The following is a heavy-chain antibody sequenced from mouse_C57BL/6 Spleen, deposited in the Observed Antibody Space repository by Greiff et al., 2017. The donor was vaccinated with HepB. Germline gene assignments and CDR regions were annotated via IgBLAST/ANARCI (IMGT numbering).Heavy chain of an antibody. Sequence: ESGPGLVKPSQSLSLTCSVTGYSITSGYYWNWIRQFPGNKLEWMGYISYDGSNNYNPSLQNRISITRDTSKNQFFLKLNSVTTEDTATYYCARHYGSRYYAMDYWGQGTSVTVSS. CDR3: ARHYGSRYYAMDY. CDR1: GYSITSGYY. V-gene: IGHV3-6*01. CDR2: ISYDGSN. J-gene: IGHJ4*01. D-gene: IGHD1-1*01.